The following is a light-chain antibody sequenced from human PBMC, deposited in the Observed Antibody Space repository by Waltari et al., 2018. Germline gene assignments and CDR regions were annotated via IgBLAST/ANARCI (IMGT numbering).Light chain of an antibody. CDR2: DVS. CDR3: MQGLLPPLT. Sequence: IVMTQTPPSLSVTPGQSASISCKSNQSLLYSDGKTSLHWYLQRPGQSPQLLIYDVSSRFAGVPDRINGRGSGTDFTLEINRVEAEDVGVYYCMQGLLPPLTFGGGTKVEIK. CDR1: QSLLYSDGKTS. J-gene: IGKJ4*01. V-gene: IGKV2-29*02.